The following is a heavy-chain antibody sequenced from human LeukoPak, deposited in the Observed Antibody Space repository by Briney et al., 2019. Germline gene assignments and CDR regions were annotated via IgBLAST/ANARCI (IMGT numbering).Heavy chain of an antibody. Sequence: SETLSLTCAVYGGSFSGYYWSWIRQPPGKGLEWIGEINHSGSTNYNPSLKSRVTISVDTSKNQFSLKLSSATAADTAVYYCASRIAAAAPSDYWGQGTLVTVSS. CDR1: GGSFSGYY. D-gene: IGHD6-13*01. V-gene: IGHV4-34*01. CDR3: ASRIAAAAPSDY. CDR2: INHSGST. J-gene: IGHJ4*02.